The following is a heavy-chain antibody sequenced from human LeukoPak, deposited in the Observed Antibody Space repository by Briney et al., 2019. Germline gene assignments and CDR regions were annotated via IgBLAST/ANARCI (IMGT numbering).Heavy chain of an antibody. Sequence: PGGSLRLSCEASGFTFSTYAMSWVRQAPGKGLEWVSTISNSNGNTYYADSVKGRFTISRDNSKSTLSLQMNSLRAEDTAIYYCATYRQVLLPFESWGQGTLVTVSS. J-gene: IGHJ4*02. D-gene: IGHD2-8*02. V-gene: IGHV3-23*01. CDR2: ISNSNGNT. CDR3: ATYRQVLLPFES. CDR1: GFTFSTYA.